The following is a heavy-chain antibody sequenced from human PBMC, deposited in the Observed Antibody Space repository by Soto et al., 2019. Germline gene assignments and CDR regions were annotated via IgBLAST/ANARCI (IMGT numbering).Heavy chain of an antibody. D-gene: IGHD4-17*01. CDR3: AHKGYGDYPIDY. V-gene: IGHV2-5*02. CDR1: GFSLSTSGVG. CDR2: IYWDDTK. J-gene: IGHJ4*02. Sequence: QITLKESGPTLVKPTQTLTLTCTFSGFSLSTSGVGVGWIRQPPGKALEWLAVIYWDDTKHYSPSLKSRLTITKHTSKTQVVLTMTNMDPVDTATYDCAHKGYGDYPIDYWGQGTLVTVSS.